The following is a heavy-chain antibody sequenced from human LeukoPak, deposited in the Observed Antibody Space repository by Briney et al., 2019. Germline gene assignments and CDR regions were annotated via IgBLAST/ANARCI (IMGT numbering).Heavy chain of an antibody. D-gene: IGHD2-2*01. CDR1: GFTFSSYA. CDR2: ISYDGSNK. V-gene: IGHV3-30-3*01. J-gene: IGHJ4*02. CDR3: ATDLGYCSSTSCSPKYYFDY. Sequence: QPGGSLRLSCAASGFTFSSYAMHWVRQAPGKGLEWVAVISYDGSNKYYADSVKGRFTISRDNSKNTLYLQMNSLRAEDTAVYYCATDLGYCSSTSCSPKYYFDYWGQGTLVTVSS.